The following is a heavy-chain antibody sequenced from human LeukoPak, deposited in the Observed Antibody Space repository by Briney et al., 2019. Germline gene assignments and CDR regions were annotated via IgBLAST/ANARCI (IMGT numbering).Heavy chain of an antibody. Sequence: GGSLRLSCAASGFTVSSNYMSWVRQAPGKGLEWVSVIYSGGSTYYADSVKGRFTISRDNSKNTLYLQMNSLRAEDTAVYYCAREGVIAQAAQRGYFDYWGQGTLVTVSS. CDR3: AREGVIAQAAQRGYFDY. CDR1: GFTVSSNY. D-gene: IGHD2-15*01. J-gene: IGHJ4*02. CDR2: IYSGGST. V-gene: IGHV3-66*01.